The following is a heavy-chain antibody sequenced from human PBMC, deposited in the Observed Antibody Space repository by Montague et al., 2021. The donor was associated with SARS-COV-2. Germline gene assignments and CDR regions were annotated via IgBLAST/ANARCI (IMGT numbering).Heavy chain of an antibody. J-gene: IGHJ4*02. D-gene: IGHD5-12*01. CDR2: ISYDGSNK. Sequence: FLRLSCAASGFTFSSYATHWVRQAPGKGLEWVAVISYDGSNKYYADSVKGRFTISRDNSKNTLYLQMNSLRAEDTAVYYCARPSSGYGYYFDYWGQGTLVTVSS. CDR1: GFTFSSYA. CDR3: ARPSSGYGYYFDY. V-gene: IGHV3-30-3*01.